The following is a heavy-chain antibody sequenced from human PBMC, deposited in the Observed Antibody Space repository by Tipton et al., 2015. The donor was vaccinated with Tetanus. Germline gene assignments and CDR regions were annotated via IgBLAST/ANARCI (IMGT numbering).Heavy chain of an antibody. Sequence: GLVKPSETLSLTCAVSGGSFTDFYWSWIRQVPGQGLVWIGEINHSGTANKNPSLKSRVTMSVDTSNRQFSLTLSSVTAADTAVYYCARGSGWADFWGQGTQVTVSS. CDR1: GGSFTDFY. J-gene: IGHJ4*02. CDR2: INHSGTA. CDR3: ARGSGWADF. D-gene: IGHD6-19*01. V-gene: IGHV4-34*01.